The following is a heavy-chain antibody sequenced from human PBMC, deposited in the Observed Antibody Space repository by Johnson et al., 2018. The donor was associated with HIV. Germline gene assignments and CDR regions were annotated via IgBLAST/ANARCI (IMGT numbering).Heavy chain of an antibody. J-gene: IGHJ3*02. CDR1: GFTFDDYG. CDR2: INWNGGST. V-gene: IGHV3-20*04. D-gene: IGHD6-19*01. Sequence: VQLVESGGGVVRPGGSLRLSCAASGFTFDDYGMSWVRQAPGKGLEWVSGINWNGGSTGYADSVKGRFTISRDNVKNSLYLQMNSLRVEDTALYYCATTRPSTGWYAFDIWGQGTMVTVSS. CDR3: ATTRPSTGWYAFDI.